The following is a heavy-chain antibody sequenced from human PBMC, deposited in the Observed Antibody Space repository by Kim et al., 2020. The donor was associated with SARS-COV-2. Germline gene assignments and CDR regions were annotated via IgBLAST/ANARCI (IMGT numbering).Heavy chain of an antibody. J-gene: IGHJ3*02. CDR2: INPNSGGT. V-gene: IGHV1-2*02. CDR1: GYTFTGYY. Sequence: ASVNVSCKASGYTFTGYYMHWVRQAPGQGLEWMGWINPNSGGTNYAQKFQGRVTMTRDTSISTAYMELSRLRYDDTAVYYCRWVDAFDIWGQGTMVTVSS. CDR3: RWVDAFDI.